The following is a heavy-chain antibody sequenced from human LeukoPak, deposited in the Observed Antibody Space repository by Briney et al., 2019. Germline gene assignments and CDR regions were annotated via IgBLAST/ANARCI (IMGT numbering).Heavy chain of an antibody. V-gene: IGHV1-18*01. CDR3: ARGVLAVSSIPRAFDI. J-gene: IGHJ3*02. CDR1: GYNFLNYD. D-gene: IGHD6-19*01. CDR2: TSAHNVNT. Sequence: GASVKVSCKASGYNFLNYDITWVRQAPGQGLEWLGWTSAHNVNTKYAQKFQGRVTMTTDTSASTAYLELRSLTYDDTAVYYCARGVLAVSSIPRAFDIWGQGTTVTVS.